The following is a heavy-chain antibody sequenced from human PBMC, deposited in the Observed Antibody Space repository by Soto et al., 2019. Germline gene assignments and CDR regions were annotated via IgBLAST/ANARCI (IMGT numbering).Heavy chain of an antibody. CDR2: MNPNSGNT. D-gene: IGHD6-19*01. J-gene: IGHJ3*02. Sequence: DSVWVSCKASGDAFTSYDINWVRQATGQGLEWMGWMNPNSGNTGCAQKFEGRVTMTRNTSISTAYMELSSLRSEDTAVYYCARGGVIAVAGSLFDAFDIWG. V-gene: IGHV1-8*01. CDR3: ARGGVIAVAGSLFDAFDI. CDR1: GDAFTSYD.